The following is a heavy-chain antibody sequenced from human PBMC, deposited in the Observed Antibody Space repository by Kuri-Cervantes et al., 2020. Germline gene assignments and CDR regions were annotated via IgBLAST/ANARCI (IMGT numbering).Heavy chain of an antibody. CDR1: GFTFSSYA. CDR3: ARGPNLFRITIFGVPPPHFDY. Sequence: GESLKISCAASGFTFSSYAMSWVRQAPGKGLEWVSAISGSGGSTYYADSVKGRFTISRDNSKNTLYLQMNSLRAEDTAVYYCARGPNLFRITIFGVPPPHFDYWGQGTLVTVSS. D-gene: IGHD3-3*01. J-gene: IGHJ4*02. CDR2: ISGSGGST. V-gene: IGHV3-23*01.